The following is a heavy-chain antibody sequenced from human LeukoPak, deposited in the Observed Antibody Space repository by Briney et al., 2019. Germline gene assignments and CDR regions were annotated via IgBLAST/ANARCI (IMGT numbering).Heavy chain of an antibody. V-gene: IGHV3-15*01. J-gene: IGHJ4*02. D-gene: IGHD4-17*01. CDR3: TTELLLDYDYFDY. CDR2: IKSKTDGGTT. CDR1: GFTFSNAW. Sequence: KPGGSLRLSCAASGFTFSNAWMSWVRQAPGKGLEWVGRIKSKTDGGTTDYAAPVKGRFTISRDDSKNTLYLQMNSLKTEDTAVYYCTTELLLDYDYFDYWGQGTLVTVSS.